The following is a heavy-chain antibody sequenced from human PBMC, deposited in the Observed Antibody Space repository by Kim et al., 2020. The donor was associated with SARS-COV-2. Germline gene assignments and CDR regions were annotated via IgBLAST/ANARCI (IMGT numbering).Heavy chain of an antibody. CDR1: GYTFTSYD. D-gene: IGHD2-2*01. J-gene: IGHJ1*01. CDR2: MNPNSGDT. CDR3: ARGSVKVPAAAAS. Sequence: ASVKVSCKASGYTFTSYDINWVRQATGQGLEWMGSMNPNSGDTGFAQKFQGRLTMTRDTFISTAYMELSSLRSEDTAVYYCARGSVKVPAAAASWGQGTLVTVSS. V-gene: IGHV1-8*01.